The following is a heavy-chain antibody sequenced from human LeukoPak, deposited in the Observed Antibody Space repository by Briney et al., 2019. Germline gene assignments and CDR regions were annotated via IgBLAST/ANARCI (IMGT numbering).Heavy chain of an antibody. J-gene: IGHJ5*02. V-gene: IGHV4-34*01. CDR3: ARRPNIVVVVAASNWFDP. Sequence: SETLSLTCAVYGGSFSGYYWSWIRQPPGKGLEWIGEINHSGSTNYNPSLKSRVTISVDTSKNQFSLKLSSVTAADTAVYYCARRPNIVVVVAASNWFDPWGQGTLVTVSS. CDR2: INHSGST. CDR1: GGSFSGYY. D-gene: IGHD2-15*01.